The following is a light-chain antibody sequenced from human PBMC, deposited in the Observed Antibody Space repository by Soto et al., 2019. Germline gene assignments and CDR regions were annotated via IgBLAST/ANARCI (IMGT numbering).Light chain of an antibody. Sequence: IQLTQSPSSLSASVGDRVTITCRASQGISSYLAWYQQKPGKAPKLLTYAASTLQSGVPSRFSGSGSGTDFTLTISSLQPEDFATYYCQQLNSYLTFGGGTKVDIK. CDR2: AAS. CDR1: QGISSY. CDR3: QQLNSYLT. J-gene: IGKJ4*01. V-gene: IGKV1-9*01.